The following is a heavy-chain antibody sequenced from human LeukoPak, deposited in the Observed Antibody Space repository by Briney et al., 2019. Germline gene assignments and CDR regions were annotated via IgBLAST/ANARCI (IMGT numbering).Heavy chain of an antibody. Sequence: EASVKVSCKPSGYTFTGNHLHWVRQAPGQGLEWMGWIDPNNGGTSFAQNFQGRVTLTRDTSISTAYMELSTLRSDDTAVYYCARGAGPKAFDVWGQGTMVTVST. J-gene: IGHJ3*01. CDR3: ARGAGPKAFDV. CDR1: GYTFTGNH. V-gene: IGHV1-2*02. CDR2: IDPNNGGT.